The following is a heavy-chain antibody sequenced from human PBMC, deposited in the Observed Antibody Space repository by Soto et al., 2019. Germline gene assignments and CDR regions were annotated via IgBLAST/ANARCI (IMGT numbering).Heavy chain of an antibody. CDR1: GLTFSSYW. J-gene: IGHJ4*02. CDR3: ARATRYSSGWYLGY. D-gene: IGHD6-19*01. Sequence: EVQLVESGGGLVQPGGSLRLYCAASGLTFSSYWMHWVRQAPGKGLVWVSRINSDGSSTRYADSVKGRFTISRDNAKNTLYLQMNSLRAEDTAVYYCARATRYSSGWYLGYWGQGTLVTVSS. V-gene: IGHV3-74*01. CDR2: INSDGSST.